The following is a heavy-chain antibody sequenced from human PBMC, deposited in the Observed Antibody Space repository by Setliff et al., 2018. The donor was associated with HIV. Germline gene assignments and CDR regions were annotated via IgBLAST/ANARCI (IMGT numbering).Heavy chain of an antibody. D-gene: IGHD3-10*01. J-gene: IGHJ4*02. V-gene: IGHV3-23*01. Sequence: LRLSCAASGLSFSSYVMSWVRQAPGKGLEWVSGISGSGGSTYYADSVKGRFTISRDNSKKTLYLQMNSLRAEDTAVYYCARKPRDGYYIDYWGQGTLVTVSS. CDR1: GLSFSSYV. CDR2: ISGSGGST. CDR3: ARKPRDGYYIDY.